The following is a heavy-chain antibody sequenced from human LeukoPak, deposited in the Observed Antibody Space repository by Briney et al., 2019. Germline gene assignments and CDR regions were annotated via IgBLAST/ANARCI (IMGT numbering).Heavy chain of an antibody. V-gene: IGHV3-53*01. D-gene: IGHD4-17*01. CDR1: GFTVSSNY. CDR3: AKAAYGDADSKFDY. CDR2: IYSGGST. Sequence: PGGSLRLSCAASGFTVSSNYMSWVRQAPGKGLEWVSVIYSGGSTYYADSVKGRFTISRDNSKNTLYLQMNSLRAEDTAVYYCAKAAYGDADSKFDYWGQGTLVTVSS. J-gene: IGHJ4*02.